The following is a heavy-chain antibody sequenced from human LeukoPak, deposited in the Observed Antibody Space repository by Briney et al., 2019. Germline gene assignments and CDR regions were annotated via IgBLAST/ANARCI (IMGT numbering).Heavy chain of an antibody. V-gene: IGHV3-53*01. Sequence: GGSLRLSCAASGFTVSSNYMSWVRQAPGKGLEWVSIIYSGGSTHYADSVKGRFTISRDNSKNTLYLQMNSLRAEDTAVYYCARGSGWFGELTLYYFDYWGQGTLVTVSS. CDR1: GFTVSSNY. D-gene: IGHD3-10*01. CDR2: IYSGGST. J-gene: IGHJ4*02. CDR3: ARGSGWFGELTLYYFDY.